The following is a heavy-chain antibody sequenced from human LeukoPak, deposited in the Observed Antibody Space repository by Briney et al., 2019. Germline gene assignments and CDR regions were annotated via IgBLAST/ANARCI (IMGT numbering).Heavy chain of an antibody. CDR1: GFTFDDYA. V-gene: IGHV3-43*02. Sequence: GGSLRLSCAPSGFTFDDYAMHWAPRAPGRGLKGVSLISGDGGSKYYANSVKGRFPISRQNSKNSLYLQMNSLRTEDTALYYCAKEKSYVVRGVHYYYYGMDVWGQGTTVTVSS. CDR3: AKEKSYVVRGVHYYYYGMDV. D-gene: IGHD3-10*01. J-gene: IGHJ6*02. CDR2: ISGDGGSK.